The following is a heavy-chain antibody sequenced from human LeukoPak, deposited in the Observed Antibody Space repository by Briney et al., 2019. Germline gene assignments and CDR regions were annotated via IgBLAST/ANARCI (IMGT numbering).Heavy chain of an antibody. J-gene: IGHJ3*02. CDR3: ARDKGVEMATIGAFDI. D-gene: IGHD5-24*01. V-gene: IGHV1-69*04. CDR1: GGTFSSYA. CDR2: IIPILGIA. Sequence: SVKVSCKASGGTFSSYAISWVRQAPGQGLEWMGRIIPILGIANYAQKFQGRVTITADKSTSTAYMELSSLRSEDTAVYYCARDKGVEMATIGAFDIWGQGTMVTVSS.